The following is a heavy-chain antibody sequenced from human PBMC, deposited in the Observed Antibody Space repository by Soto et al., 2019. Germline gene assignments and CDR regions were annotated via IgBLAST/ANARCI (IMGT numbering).Heavy chain of an antibody. Sequence: QVQLQESGPGLVKPSETLSLTCTVSGGSISSYYWSWIRQPPGKGLEWIGYIYYSGSTNYNPSLKSRVTISVDTSKNQFSLTLSAVTAADTAVYYCARAGRGQWLVPYGMDVWGQGTTVTVSS. J-gene: IGHJ6*02. CDR2: IYYSGST. CDR3: ARAGRGQWLVPYGMDV. CDR1: GGSISSYY. D-gene: IGHD6-19*01. V-gene: IGHV4-59*01.